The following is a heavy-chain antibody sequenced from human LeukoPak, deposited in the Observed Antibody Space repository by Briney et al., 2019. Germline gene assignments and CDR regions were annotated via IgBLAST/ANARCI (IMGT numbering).Heavy chain of an antibody. V-gene: IGHV4-59*11. CDR3: VKVGYGSGTWGWFDP. CDR2: IYPGGSI. CDR1: GASISSHY. D-gene: IGHD3-10*01. Sequence: SETLSLTCTVPGASISSHYWSWIRQPPGKGLECIASIYPGGSIDYNPSLKSRATISGDSSKNHLSLNLTSVTAADTAMYYGVKVGYGSGTWGWFDPWGQGTLVSVSA. J-gene: IGHJ5*02.